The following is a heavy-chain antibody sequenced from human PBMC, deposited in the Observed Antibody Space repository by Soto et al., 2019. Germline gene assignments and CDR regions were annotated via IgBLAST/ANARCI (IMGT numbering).Heavy chain of an antibody. Sequence: SVKVSCKASGYTFTSYYMHWVRQAPGQGLEWMGIINPSGGSTSYAQKFQGRVTMTRDPCRSTVYMELSSLRSEDTAVYYCARDNRRGSRTSRYTPWSCCYYYYYGMDVWGQGTTVTASS. CDR1: GYTFTSYY. D-gene: IGHD2-2*02. CDR2: INPSGGST. J-gene: IGHJ6*02. CDR3: ARDNRRGSRTSRYTPWSCCYYYYYGMDV. V-gene: IGHV1-46*01.